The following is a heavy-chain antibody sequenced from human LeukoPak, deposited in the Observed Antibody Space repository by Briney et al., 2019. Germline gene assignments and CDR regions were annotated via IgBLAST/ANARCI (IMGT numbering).Heavy chain of an antibody. J-gene: IGHJ4*02. D-gene: IGHD3-10*01. CDR1: GFTFDDYA. Sequence: GGSLRLSCAASGFTFDDYAMHWVRQAPGKGLEWVSGISWNSGSIGYADSVKGRFTISRDNAKNSLYLQMNSLRAEDTALYYCAEDISGSGSYYLDYWGQGTLVTVSS. V-gene: IGHV3-9*01. CDR2: ISWNSGSI. CDR3: AEDISGSGSYYLDY.